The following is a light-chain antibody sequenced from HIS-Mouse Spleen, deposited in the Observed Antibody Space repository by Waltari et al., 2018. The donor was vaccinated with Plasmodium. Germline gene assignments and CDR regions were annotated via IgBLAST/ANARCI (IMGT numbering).Light chain of an antibody. Sequence: SYELTQPPSVSVSPGQTARITCSGDALPKKNAYWYKQKAGQAPVLVIYEDSKRPPGIPERFSGSSSGTMATLTISGAQVEDEADYYCYSTDSSGNHRVFGGGTKLTVL. CDR3: YSTDSSGNHRV. CDR1: ALPKKN. V-gene: IGLV3-10*01. CDR2: EDS. J-gene: IGLJ3*02.